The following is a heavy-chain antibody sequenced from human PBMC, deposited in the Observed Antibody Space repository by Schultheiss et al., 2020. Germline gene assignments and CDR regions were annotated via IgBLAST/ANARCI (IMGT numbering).Heavy chain of an antibody. CDR2: IYYSGST. Sequence: ETLSLTCTVSGGSISSSSYYWGWIRQPPGKGLEWIGSIYYSGSTYYNPSLKSRVTISVDTSKNQFSLKLSSVTAADTAVYYCARRRGIAAAGTSWFDPWGQGTLVTGYS. D-gene: IGHD6-13*01. V-gene: IGHV4-39*01. CDR3: ARRRGIAAAGTSWFDP. J-gene: IGHJ5*02. CDR1: GGSISSSSYY.